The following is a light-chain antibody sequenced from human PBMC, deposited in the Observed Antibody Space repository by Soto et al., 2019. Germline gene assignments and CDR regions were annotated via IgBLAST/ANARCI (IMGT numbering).Light chain of an antibody. J-gene: IGKJ5*01. CDR2: DTS. CDR3: QQYNSWPPIT. Sequence: MRHSKPPRSLSPVEGPTLSCMASQGIGDTLAWYQHNPGQAPRLLIYDTSTRATGVPTRFSGSRSGAEFTLTINGLQSEDFAVYYCQQYNSWPPITFGQVTRLEIK. V-gene: IGKV3D-15*01. CDR1: QGIGDT.